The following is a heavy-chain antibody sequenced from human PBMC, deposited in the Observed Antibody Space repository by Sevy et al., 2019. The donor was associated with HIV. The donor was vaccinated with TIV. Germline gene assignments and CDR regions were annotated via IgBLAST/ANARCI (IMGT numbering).Heavy chain of an antibody. CDR1: GGSFSGYY. CDR2: INHSGST. V-gene: IGHV4-34*01. J-gene: IGHJ4*02. Sequence: SETLSLTCAVYGGSFSGYYWSWIRQPPGKGLEWIGEINHSGSTNYNPSLKSRVTISVDTSKNQFSLKLSSVTAADTAVYYCARVGVHPGGYSSSWTVDYRGQGTLVTVSS. CDR3: ARVGVHPGGYSSSWTVDY. D-gene: IGHD6-13*01.